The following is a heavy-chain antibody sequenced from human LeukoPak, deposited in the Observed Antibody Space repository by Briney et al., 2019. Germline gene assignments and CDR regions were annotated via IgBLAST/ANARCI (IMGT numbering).Heavy chain of an antibody. J-gene: IGHJ4*02. V-gene: IGHV1-2*06. CDR2: INPNSGGT. D-gene: IGHD3-22*01. CDR1: GYTFTGYY. Sequence: ASVKVSCKASGYTFTGYYMHWVRQAPGQGLEWMGRINPNSGGTNYARKFQGRVTMTRDTSISTAYMELSRLRSDDTAVYYCARVERRYYDSSGPPSKPFDYWGQGTLVTVSS. CDR3: ARVERRYYDSSGPPSKPFDY.